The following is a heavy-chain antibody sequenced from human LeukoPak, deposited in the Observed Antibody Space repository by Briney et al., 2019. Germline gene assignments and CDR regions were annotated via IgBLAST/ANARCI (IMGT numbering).Heavy chain of an antibody. CDR1: GGTFSSYA. J-gene: IGHJ4*02. CDR2: IIPILGIA. Sequence: GASVKVSCKASGGTFSSYAISWVRQAPGQGLEWMGRIIPILGIANYAQKFQGRVTITADKSTSTAYMELSSLRSEDTAVYYCVRDLNQHIDYWGQGTLVTVSS. V-gene: IGHV1-69*04. D-gene: IGHD1-14*01. CDR3: VRDLNQHIDY.